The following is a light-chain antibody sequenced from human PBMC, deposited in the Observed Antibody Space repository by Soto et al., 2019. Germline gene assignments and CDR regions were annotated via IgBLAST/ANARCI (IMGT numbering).Light chain of an antibody. Sequence: DIQLTQSPSFLSASVGDRVTVTCRASQGTISYLAWYQQKPGKAPKLLIYGASTLQSGVPSRFSGSGSGTEFTLTISRLQPEDFATYHCQQLDSFPWTFGQGTKVEIK. CDR1: QGTISY. CDR3: QQLDSFPWT. CDR2: GAS. V-gene: IGKV1-9*01. J-gene: IGKJ1*01.